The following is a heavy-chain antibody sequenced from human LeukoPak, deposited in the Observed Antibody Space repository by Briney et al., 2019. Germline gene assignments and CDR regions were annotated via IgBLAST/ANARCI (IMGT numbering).Heavy chain of an antibody. CDR1: GFTFSSYA. Sequence: GGSLRLSCAASGFTFSSYAMHWVRQAPGKGLEWVAVISYDGSNKYYADSVKGRFTISRDNSKNTLYLQMNSLRAEDTAVYYCARDGPSRGYFDWFPPRSGAFDIWGHGTMVTVSS. D-gene: IGHD3-9*01. J-gene: IGHJ3*02. CDR2: ISYDGSNK. CDR3: ARDGPSRGYFDWFPPRSGAFDI. V-gene: IGHV3-30-3*01.